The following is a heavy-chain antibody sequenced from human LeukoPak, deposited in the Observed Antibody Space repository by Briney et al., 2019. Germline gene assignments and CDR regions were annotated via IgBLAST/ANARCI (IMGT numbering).Heavy chain of an antibody. Sequence: PGGSLRLSCAASGFTFSSYEMNWVRQAPGKGLEWVSYISSSGSTIYYADSVKGRFTISRDNAKNSLYLQMNSLRAEDTAVYYCVREPLSRSSGGAFDIWGQGTMVTVSS. D-gene: IGHD6-25*01. CDR3: VREPLSRSSGGAFDI. J-gene: IGHJ3*02. CDR1: GFTFSSYE. CDR2: ISSSGSTI. V-gene: IGHV3-48*03.